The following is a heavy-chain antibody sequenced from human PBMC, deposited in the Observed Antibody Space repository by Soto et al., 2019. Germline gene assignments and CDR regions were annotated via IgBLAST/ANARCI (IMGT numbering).Heavy chain of an antibody. D-gene: IGHD2-2*01. CDR3: ARVSETRDFQH. J-gene: IGHJ1*01. CDR2: IYHSGST. V-gene: IGHV4-61*01. CDR1: GGSVSSGSYY. Sequence: PSETLSLTLTVSGGSVSSGSYYWRWIRQHPGKGLEWIGYIYHSGSTNYNPSLKSRVTISVDTSKNQLSLKLSSVTAADTAVYYCARVSETRDFQHGAQGTLVTFSS.